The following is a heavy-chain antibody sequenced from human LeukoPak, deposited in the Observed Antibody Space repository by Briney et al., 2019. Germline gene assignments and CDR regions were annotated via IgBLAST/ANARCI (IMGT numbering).Heavy chain of an antibody. Sequence: GGSLRLSCAASGFTFSSYGMHWVRQAPGKGLEWVAFIRYDGTNKYYADSVKGRFTISRDNSKNTLYLQMNSLRAEDTAVYYCARARYSSSRWGLGLTHYYYYYYMDVWGKGTTVTISS. V-gene: IGHV3-30*02. D-gene: IGHD6-13*01. CDR1: GFTFSSYG. J-gene: IGHJ6*03. CDR2: IRYDGTNK. CDR3: ARARYSSSRWGLGLTHYYYYYYMDV.